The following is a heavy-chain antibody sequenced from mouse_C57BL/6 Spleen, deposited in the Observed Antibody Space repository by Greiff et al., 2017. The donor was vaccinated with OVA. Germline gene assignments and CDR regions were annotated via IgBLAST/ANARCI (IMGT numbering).Heavy chain of an antibody. D-gene: IGHD1-1*01. Sequence: EVKLVESGGGLVQPGGSMKLSCVASGFTFSNYWMNWVRQSPEKGLEWVAQIRLKSDNYATHYAESVKGRFTISRDDSKSSVYLQMNNLRAEDTGIYYCTAYYGSPLGAMDYWGQGTSVTVSS. CDR2: IRLKSDNYAT. J-gene: IGHJ4*01. V-gene: IGHV6-3*01. CDR3: TAYYGSPLGAMDY. CDR1: GFTFSNYW.